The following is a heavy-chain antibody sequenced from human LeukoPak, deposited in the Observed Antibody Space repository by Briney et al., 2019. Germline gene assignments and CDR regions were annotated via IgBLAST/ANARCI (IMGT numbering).Heavy chain of an antibody. D-gene: IGHD3-3*01. Sequence: SETLSLTCAVYGGSFSGYYWSWIRQPPGKGLEWIGEMNHSGSTNYNPSLKSRVTISVDTSKNQFSLKLSSVTAANTAVYYCARGLLLRETYYDFWSGLKGFDPWGQGTLVTVAS. J-gene: IGHJ5*02. V-gene: IGHV4-34*01. CDR3: ARGLLLRETYYDFWSGLKGFDP. CDR1: GGSFSGYY. CDR2: MNHSGST.